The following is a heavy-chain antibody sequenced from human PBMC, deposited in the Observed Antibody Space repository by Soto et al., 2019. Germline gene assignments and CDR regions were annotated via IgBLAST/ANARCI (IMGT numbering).Heavy chain of an antibody. Sequence: EVQLVESGGGLVQPGGSLRLSCAASGFTVSSNYMSWVRQAPGKGLEWVSVIYSGGSTYYADSVKGRFTISRDNSKNTLYLPMNSLRAEDTAVYYCASRDFWSGYHLDYWGQGTLVTVSS. D-gene: IGHD3-3*01. V-gene: IGHV3-66*01. CDR3: ASRDFWSGYHLDY. J-gene: IGHJ4*02. CDR2: IYSGGST. CDR1: GFTVSSNY.